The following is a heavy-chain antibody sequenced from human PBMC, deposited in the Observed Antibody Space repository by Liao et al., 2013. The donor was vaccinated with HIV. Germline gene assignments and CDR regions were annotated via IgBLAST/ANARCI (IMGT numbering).Heavy chain of an antibody. D-gene: IGHD3-3*01. V-gene: IGHV4-30-4*08. CDR1: GVSINSGDYY. CDR2: INHGGST. Sequence: QVQLQESGPGLVKPSQTLSLTCTVSGVSINSGDYYWTWIRQPPGKGLEWIGEINHGGSTNYNPSLKSQVTMSVDTSKNQFSLRLSSVTAADTAVYYCARVADFWSGYYNYYYYMDVWGKGTTVTVSS. CDR3: ARVADFWSGYYNYYYYMDV. J-gene: IGHJ6*03.